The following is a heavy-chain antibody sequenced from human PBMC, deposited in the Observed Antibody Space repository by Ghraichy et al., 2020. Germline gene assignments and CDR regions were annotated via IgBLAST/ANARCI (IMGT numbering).Heavy chain of an antibody. J-gene: IGHJ4*02. D-gene: IGHD3-22*01. CDR3: ATMYFYDGSGHSSG. Sequence: GGSLRLSCAASGFTFSSYGMSWVRQAPGKGLEWVSAIDYSGNWTSYADSVKGRFTISRDNSKNTLFLQMSSLRAEDTAVYYCATMYFYDGSGHSSGWGQGTLVTVSS. V-gene: IGHV3-23*01. CDR2: IDYSGNWT. CDR1: GFTFSSYG.